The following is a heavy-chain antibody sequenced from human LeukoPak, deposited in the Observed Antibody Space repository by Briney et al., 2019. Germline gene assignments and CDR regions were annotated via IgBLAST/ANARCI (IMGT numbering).Heavy chain of an antibody. D-gene: IGHD6-13*01. CDR1: GYTFTSYG. CDR2: ISAYNGNT. V-gene: IGHV1-18*01. J-gene: IGHJ4*02. CDR3: ARGPERGAAAGSGFDY. Sequence: ASVKVSCKASGYTFTSYGISWVRQAPGQGLEWMGWISAYNGNTNYAQKLQGRVTMTTDTSTSTAYMELRRLRSDDTAVYYCARGPERGAAAGSGFDYWGQGTLVTVSS.